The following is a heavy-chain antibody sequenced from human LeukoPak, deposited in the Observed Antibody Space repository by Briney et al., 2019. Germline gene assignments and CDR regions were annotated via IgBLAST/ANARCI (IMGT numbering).Heavy chain of an antibody. J-gene: IGHJ6*03. Sequence: GGSLRLSCAASGFTFSSYAMSWVRQAPGKGLEWVSAISGSGGSTYYADSVKGRFTISRDNSKNTLYLQMNSLRAEDTAVYYCARVQRGYSYNPLGYYYYYMDVWGKGTTVTVSS. V-gene: IGHV3-23*01. D-gene: IGHD5-18*01. CDR3: ARVQRGYSYNPLGYYYYYMDV. CDR2: ISGSGGST. CDR1: GFTFSSYA.